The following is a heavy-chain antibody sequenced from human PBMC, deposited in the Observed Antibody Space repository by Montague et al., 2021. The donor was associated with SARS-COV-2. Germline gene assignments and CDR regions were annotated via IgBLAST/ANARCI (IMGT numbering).Heavy chain of an antibody. Sequence: SETLSLTCTVSGGSIANSHKYWGWVRQPPGKGLEWIGSVYYTGTPYDHPSLTARVTISLDTSKNQFSLKMYSVTAADTATYFCVAGGDSAKAGDYWGQGTLVTVSS. CDR3: VAGGDSAKAGDY. D-gene: IGHD6-13*01. J-gene: IGHJ4*02. CDR1: GGSIANSHKY. CDR2: VYYTGTP. V-gene: IGHV4-39*07.